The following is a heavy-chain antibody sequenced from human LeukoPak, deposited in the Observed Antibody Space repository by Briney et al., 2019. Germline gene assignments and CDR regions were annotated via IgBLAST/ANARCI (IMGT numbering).Heavy chain of an antibody. Sequence: GGSLRLSCAASGFTFSSYSMNWVRQAPGKGLEWVSSISSSSSYIHYADSVKGRFTISRDNAKNSLYLQMNSLRAGDTAVYYCARVSFGYRTRFDYWGQGTLVTVSS. CDR2: ISSSSSYI. CDR3: ARVSFGYRTRFDY. J-gene: IGHJ4*02. CDR1: GFTFSSYS. D-gene: IGHD5-12*01. V-gene: IGHV3-21*01.